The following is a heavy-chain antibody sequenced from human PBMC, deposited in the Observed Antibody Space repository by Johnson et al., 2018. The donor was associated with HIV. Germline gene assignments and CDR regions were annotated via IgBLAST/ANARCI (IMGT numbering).Heavy chain of an antibody. Sequence: VQLVESGGGVVQPGGSLRLSCAASGFTFSSYAIHWVRQAPGKGLQWVAVIGFDGTNKYYADSLTGRFTISRDNSKHPLYLQMNSLRPEDTALYYCAGEVFTNGFEVWGQGTMLTVSS. V-gene: IGHV3-30*04. J-gene: IGHJ3*01. CDR3: AGEVFTNGFEV. CDR2: IGFDGTNK. CDR1: GFTFSSYA.